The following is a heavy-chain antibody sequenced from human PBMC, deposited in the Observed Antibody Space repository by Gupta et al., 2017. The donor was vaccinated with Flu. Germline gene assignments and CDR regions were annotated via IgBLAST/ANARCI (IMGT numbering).Heavy chain of an antibody. Sequence: EVHLVESGGGLVQPGRSLRLSCLTSGFIFSDYGVSWVRQAPGKGLEWIGFIRSPDFGGTTEYAASVKVRFTISRDDSKSIAYLQMRGLTTEDTAVYYCTRTVVVVPTAPFYYYYMDAWGKGTSVTVSS. CDR2: IRSPDFGGTT. D-gene: IGHD2-2*01. CDR3: TRTVVVVPTAPFYYYYMDA. J-gene: IGHJ6*03. CDR1: GFIFSDYG. V-gene: IGHV3-49*04.